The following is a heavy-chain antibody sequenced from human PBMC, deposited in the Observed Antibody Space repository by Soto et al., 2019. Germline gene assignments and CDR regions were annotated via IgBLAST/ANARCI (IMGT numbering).Heavy chain of an antibody. D-gene: IGHD3-22*01. CDR2: IYYSGST. V-gene: IGHV4-31*03. Sequence: QVQLQESGPGLVKPSQTLSLTCTVSGGSISSGGYYWSWIRQHPGKGLEWIGYIYYSGSTYYNPSLKSRVTISVDTSKNQFSLKLSSVTAADTAVYYCARLIASYYYDSSGNWYFDLWGRGTLVTVSS. CDR1: GGSISSGGYY. CDR3: ARLIASYYYDSSGNWYFDL. J-gene: IGHJ2*01.